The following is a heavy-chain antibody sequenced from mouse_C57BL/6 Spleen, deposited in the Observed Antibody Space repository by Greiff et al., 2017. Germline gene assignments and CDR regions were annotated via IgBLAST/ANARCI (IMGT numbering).Heavy chain of an antibody. V-gene: IGHV1-80*01. J-gene: IGHJ2*01. CDR3: ARSGIYYYGSSSYFDY. Sequence: QVQLQQSGAELVKPGASVKISCKASGYAFSSYWMNWVKQRPGKGLEWIGQIYPGDGDTNYNGKFKGKATLTADKSSSTAYMQLSSLTSEDSAVYFCARSGIYYYGSSSYFDYWGQGTTLTVSS. CDR2: IYPGDGDT. D-gene: IGHD1-1*01. CDR1: GYAFSSYW.